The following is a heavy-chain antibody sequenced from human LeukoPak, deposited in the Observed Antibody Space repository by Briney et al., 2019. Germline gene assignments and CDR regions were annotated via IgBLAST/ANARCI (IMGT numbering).Heavy chain of an antibody. Sequence: SETLSLTCTVSGGSISSYYWSWIRQPAGKGLEWIGRIYTSGTTNYNPSLKSRVTMSVDTSKNQFSLKLSSVTAADTAVYYCARGIAAAGTYRYKNYYYYGMDVWGQGTTVTVSS. CDR1: GGSISSYY. V-gene: IGHV4-4*07. CDR3: ARGIAAAGTYRYKNYYYYGMDV. J-gene: IGHJ6*02. CDR2: IYTSGTT. D-gene: IGHD6-13*01.